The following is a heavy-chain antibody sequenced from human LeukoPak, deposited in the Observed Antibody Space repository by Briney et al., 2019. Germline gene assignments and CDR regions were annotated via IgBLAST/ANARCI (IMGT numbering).Heavy chain of an antibody. CDR2: IVPFLGTS. CDR1: GGTFSTFA. CDR3: ARSDITGTPSSDSYYFYYMDV. D-gene: IGHD1-7*01. V-gene: IGHV1-69*01. J-gene: IGHJ6*03. Sequence: FSVDVSCKACGGTFSTFAIHWVRQAAGRGREGMGGIVPFLGTSSSEQKFQGRGTTTSNDSTSTAYTELSGLRSEDTAVYYCARSDITGTPSSDSYYFYYMDVWGKGTAVTVSS.